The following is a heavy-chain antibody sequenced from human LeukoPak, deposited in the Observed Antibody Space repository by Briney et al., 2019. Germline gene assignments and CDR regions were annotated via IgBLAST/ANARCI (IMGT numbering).Heavy chain of an antibody. J-gene: IGHJ4*02. Sequence: GGSLRLSCAASGFTFRDYWMTWVRQFPGRGLEWVANIKQDGSDKYYVDSVKGRFTISRDNAKKSLVLEMNSLTVEDTAVYYCARVGAWELQRVFEYWGQGTLVTVSS. CDR1: GFTFRDYW. D-gene: IGHD1-7*01. CDR2: IKQDGSDK. V-gene: IGHV3-7*01. CDR3: ARVGAWELQRVFEY.